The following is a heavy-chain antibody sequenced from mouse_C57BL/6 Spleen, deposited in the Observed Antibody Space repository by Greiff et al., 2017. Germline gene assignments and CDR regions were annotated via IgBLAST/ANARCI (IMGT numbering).Heavy chain of an antibody. CDR3: AREGITTVPRFAY. V-gene: IGHV1-9*01. J-gene: IGHJ3*01. CDR1: GYTFTGYW. CDR2: ILPGIGST. Sequence: QVQLQQSGAELMKPGASGKLSCKATGYTFTGYWIEGVKQRPGHGLEWIGEILPGIGSTNYNEKFKGKATFTADTSSNTAYMQLSSLTTEDSAIYYCAREGITTVPRFAYWGQGTLVTVSA. D-gene: IGHD1-1*01.